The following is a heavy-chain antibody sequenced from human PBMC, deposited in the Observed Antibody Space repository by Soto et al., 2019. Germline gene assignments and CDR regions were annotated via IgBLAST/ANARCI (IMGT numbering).Heavy chain of an antibody. V-gene: IGHV3-15*01. D-gene: IGHD1-1*01. CDR1: GFTFSNAW. CDR3: ATNNCNYYYYYMDV. CDR2: IKSKTDGGTT. J-gene: IGHJ6*03. Sequence: EVQLVESGGGLVKPGGSLRLSCAASGFTFSNAWMSWVRQAPGKGLEWVGRIKSKTDGGTTDYAAPVKGRFTISRDDSKNTLYLQMNSLKTEDTAVYYCATNNCNYYYYYMDVWGKGTTVTVSS.